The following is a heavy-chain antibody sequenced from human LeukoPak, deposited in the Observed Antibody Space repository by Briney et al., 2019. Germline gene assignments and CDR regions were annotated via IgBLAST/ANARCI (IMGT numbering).Heavy chain of an antibody. Sequence: PGGSLRLSCAASGFTFSSYWMSWVRQAPGKGLEWVANIKQDGSEKYYVDSVKGRFTISRDNAKNSLYLQMNSLRAKDTAVYYCASVYYGYYFDYWGQGTLVTVSS. J-gene: IGHJ4*02. V-gene: IGHV3-7*01. CDR3: ASVYYGYYFDY. CDR2: IKQDGSEK. D-gene: IGHD3-10*01. CDR1: GFTFSSYW.